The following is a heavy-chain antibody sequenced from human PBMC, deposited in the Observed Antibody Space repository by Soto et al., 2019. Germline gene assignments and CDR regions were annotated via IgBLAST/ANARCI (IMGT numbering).Heavy chain of an antibody. V-gene: IGHV1-69*13. Sequence: SVKVSCKASGGTFSSYAISWVRQAPGQGLEWMGGIIPIFGTANYAQKFQGRVTITADESTSTAYMELSSLRPEDTAVYYCARGPYCSGGSCYRRYYYYGMDVWGQGTTVTVSS. D-gene: IGHD2-15*01. CDR2: IIPIFGTA. CDR3: ARGPYCSGGSCYRRYYYYGMDV. J-gene: IGHJ6*02. CDR1: GGTFSSYA.